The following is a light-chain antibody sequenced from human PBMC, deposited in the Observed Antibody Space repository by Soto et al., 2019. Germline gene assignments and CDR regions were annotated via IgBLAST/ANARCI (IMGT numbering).Light chain of an antibody. CDR2: LEGSGSY. CDR1: SGHSTYI. J-gene: IGLJ1*01. V-gene: IGLV4-60*02. CDR3: ETWVSNTYV. Sequence: QLVLTQSSSASASLGSSVKLTCTLSSGHSTYIIAWHQQQPGKAPRYLMKLEGSGSYKKGSGVPDRFSGSSSGADRYLTISHLQFEDEADYYCETWVSNTYVFGTGTKLTVL.